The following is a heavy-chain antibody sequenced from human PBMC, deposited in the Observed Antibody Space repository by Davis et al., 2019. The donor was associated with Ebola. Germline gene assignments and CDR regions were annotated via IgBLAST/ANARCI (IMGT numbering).Heavy chain of an antibody. J-gene: IGHJ4*02. D-gene: IGHD1-26*01. CDR2: MNPHSGGT. V-gene: IGHV1-2*06. CDR1: DYTFTNFG. Sequence: ASVKVSCKTSDYTFTNFGVSWVRQAPGQGLEWMGRMNPHSGGTNYAQTFQGRVTMISDTSISTAYMELSRLTYDDTAVYYCARKGATYWGQGTLVTVSS. CDR3: ARKGATY.